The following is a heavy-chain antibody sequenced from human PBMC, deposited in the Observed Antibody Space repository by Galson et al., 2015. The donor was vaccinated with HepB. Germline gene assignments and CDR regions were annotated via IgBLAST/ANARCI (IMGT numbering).Heavy chain of an antibody. V-gene: IGHV3-30-3*01. Sequence: SLRLSCAASGFTFSSYAMHWVRQAPGKGLEWVAVISYDGSNKYYADSVKGRFTISRDNSKNTLYLQMNSLRAEDTAVYYCARDLDSSSWYTSYWGQGTLVTVSS. CDR3: ARDLDSSSWYTSY. D-gene: IGHD6-13*01. CDR2: ISYDGSNK. J-gene: IGHJ4*02. CDR1: GFTFSSYA.